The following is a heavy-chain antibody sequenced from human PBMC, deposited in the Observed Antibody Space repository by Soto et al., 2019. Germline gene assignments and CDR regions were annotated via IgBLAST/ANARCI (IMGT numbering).Heavy chain of an antibody. J-gene: IGHJ4*02. Sequence: GGSLRFSCAASGFTFSSYEMNWVRQAPGKGLEWVSYISSSGSTIYYADSVKGRFTISRDNAKNSLYLQMNSLRAEDTAVYYCASYDSSGYYSLFDYWGQGTLVTVSS. V-gene: IGHV3-48*03. CDR2: ISSSGSTI. D-gene: IGHD3-22*01. CDR3: ASYDSSGYYSLFDY. CDR1: GFTFSSYE.